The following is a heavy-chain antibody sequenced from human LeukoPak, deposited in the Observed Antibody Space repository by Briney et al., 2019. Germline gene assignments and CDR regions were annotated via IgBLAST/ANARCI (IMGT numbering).Heavy chain of an antibody. CDR1: GGTFSSYA. V-gene: IGHV1-69*05. CDR3: ARGGKSIAARTTSYNCYDP. CDR2: IIPIFGTA. Sequence: ASVKVSCKASGGTFSSYAISWVRQAPGQGLEWMGGIIPIFGTANCAQKFQGRVTITTDESTSTAYMELSSLRSEDTAVYYCARGGKSIAARTTSYNCYDPWGQGTLVTVSS. J-gene: IGHJ5*02. D-gene: IGHD6-6*01.